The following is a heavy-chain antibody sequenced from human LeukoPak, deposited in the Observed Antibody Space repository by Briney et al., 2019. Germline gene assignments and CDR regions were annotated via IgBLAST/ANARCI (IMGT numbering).Heavy chain of an antibody. D-gene: IGHD1-26*01. Sequence: ASVKVSCKASGGTFSSYAISWVRQAPGQGLEWMGGITPIFGTANYAQKFQGRVTITTDESTSTAYMELSSLRSEDTAVYYCAGRSYPDYYYYGMDVWGQGTTVTVSS. CDR3: AGRSYPDYYYYGMDV. CDR1: GGTFSSYA. CDR2: ITPIFGTA. J-gene: IGHJ6*02. V-gene: IGHV1-69*05.